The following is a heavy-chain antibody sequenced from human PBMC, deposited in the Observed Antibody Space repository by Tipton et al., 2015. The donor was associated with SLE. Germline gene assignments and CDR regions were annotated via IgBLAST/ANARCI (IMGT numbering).Heavy chain of an antibody. D-gene: IGHD2-15*01. CDR3: ARGPPWGVVVAATRYFQH. Sequence: TLSLTCAVYGGSFSGYYWSWIRQPPGKGLEWIGEINHSGSTNYNPSLKSRVTISVDTSKNQFSLKLSSVTAADTAVYYCARGPPWGVVVAATRYFQHWGQGTLLTFSS. CDR1: GGSFSGYY. V-gene: IGHV4-34*01. CDR2: INHSGST. J-gene: IGHJ1*01.